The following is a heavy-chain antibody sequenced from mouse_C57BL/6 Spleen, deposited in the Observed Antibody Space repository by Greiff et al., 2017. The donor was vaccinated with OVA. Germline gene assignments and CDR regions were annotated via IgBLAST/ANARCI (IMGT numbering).Heavy chain of an antibody. V-gene: IGHV1-82*01. CDR1: GYAFSSSW. CDR2: IYPGDGDT. D-gene: IGHD2-14*01. Sequence: VKLQQSGPELVKPGASVKISCKASGYAFSSSWMNWVKQRPGKGLEWIGRIYPGDGDTNYNGKFKGKATLTADKSSSTAYMQRSSLTSEDSAVYFCASMTNRIGQPHFDYWGQGTTLTVSS. CDR3: ASMTNRIGQPHFDY. J-gene: IGHJ2*01.